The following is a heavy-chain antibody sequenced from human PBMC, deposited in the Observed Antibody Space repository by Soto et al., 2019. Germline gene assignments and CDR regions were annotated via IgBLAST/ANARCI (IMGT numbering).Heavy chain of an antibody. CDR2: IYYSGST. J-gene: IGHJ4*02. CDR3: ARYSGSYSTEFDY. CDR1: GGSISSYY. Sequence: PSETLSLTCTVSGGSISSYYWSWIRQPPGKGLEWIGYIYYSGSTNYNPSLKSRVTISVDTSKNQFSLKLSSVTAADTAVYYCARYSGSYSTEFDYWGQGTLFTVSS. D-gene: IGHD1-26*01. V-gene: IGHV4-59*01.